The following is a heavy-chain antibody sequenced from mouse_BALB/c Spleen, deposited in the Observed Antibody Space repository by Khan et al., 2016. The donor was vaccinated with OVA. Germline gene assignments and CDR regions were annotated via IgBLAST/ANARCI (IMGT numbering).Heavy chain of an antibody. J-gene: IGHJ3*01. D-gene: IGHD3-3*01. CDR3: ARGGRFAY. Sequence: VQLQESGAELVRPGVSVKISCKGSGYTFTDYAMHWVKQSPAKSLEWIGVISTYYGDADYNQMFKGKATLTVDTSSSTAYMELARLTSDDSAIYYCARGGRFAYWGQGTLVTVSA. CDR2: ISTYYGDA. V-gene: IGHV1S137*01. CDR1: GYTFTDYA.